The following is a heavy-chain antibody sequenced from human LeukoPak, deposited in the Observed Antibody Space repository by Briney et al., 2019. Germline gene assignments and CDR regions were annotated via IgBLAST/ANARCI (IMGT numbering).Heavy chain of an antibody. J-gene: IGHJ4*02. Sequence: GGSLRLSCAASGFTVSRNYMSWVRQAPGKGLEWVSVIYSADSAYYADSVRGRFTISRDNSKNTLYLQLNSLRADDTGVYYCAREVGGGATNYFDYWGQGTLVTVCS. CDR2: IYSADSA. CDR3: AREVGGGATNYFDY. V-gene: IGHV3-53*01. CDR1: GFTVSRNY. D-gene: IGHD1-26*01.